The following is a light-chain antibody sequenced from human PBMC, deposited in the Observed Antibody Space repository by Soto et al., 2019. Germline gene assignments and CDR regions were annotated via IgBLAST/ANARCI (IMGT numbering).Light chain of an antibody. Sequence: DIQMTQSPSTLSASVGVRVTITCRASQSISSWLAWYQQKPGKAPKILIYKASNLESGVPSRFSGSGSGTEFTLTISSLQPDDFATYYCQQYNSYSWTFGQGTKVEIK. CDR1: QSISSW. CDR3: QQYNSYSWT. CDR2: KAS. V-gene: IGKV1-5*03. J-gene: IGKJ1*01.